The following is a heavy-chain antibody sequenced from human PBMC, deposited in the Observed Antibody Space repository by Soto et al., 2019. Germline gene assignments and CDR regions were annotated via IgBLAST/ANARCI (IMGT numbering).Heavy chain of an antibody. J-gene: IGHJ4*02. V-gene: IGHV1-18*01. CDR3: ARGRDGDY. Sequence: QVHLVQSGAEVKKPGASVKVSCKGSGYTFTSYGITWVRQASGQGLEWMGWISAHNGNTDYPQKLQGRVTVTRDTSTSTAYMELRSLRSDDTAVYYCARGRDGDYWGQGALVTVSS. D-gene: IGHD6-6*01. CDR1: GYTFTSYG. CDR2: ISAHNGNT.